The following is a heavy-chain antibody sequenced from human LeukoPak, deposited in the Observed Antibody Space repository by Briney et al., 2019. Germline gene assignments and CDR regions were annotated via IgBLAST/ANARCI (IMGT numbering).Heavy chain of an antibody. CDR1: GFTFSSYA. D-gene: IGHD3-10*02. V-gene: IGHV3-23*01. Sequence: PGGSLRLSCAASGFTFSSYAMSSGRQAPGKGLEWVSAISGSGGSTYYADSVKGRFTISRDNSKDTLYLQMNSLRAEDTAVYYCAELGITMIGGVWGKGTTVTISS. CDR3: AELGITMIGGV. J-gene: IGHJ6*04. CDR2: ISGSGGST.